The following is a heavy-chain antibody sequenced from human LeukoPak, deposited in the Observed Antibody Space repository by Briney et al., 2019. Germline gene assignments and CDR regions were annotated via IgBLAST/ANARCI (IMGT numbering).Heavy chain of an antibody. D-gene: IGHD3-22*01. CDR3: ARGPYDSSRD. CDR1: GGPFSGYY. Sequence: PSEALSLTCAVYGGPFSGYYWSWIRQAPGKGLEWIGEINHSGNTNYNPSLKSRVTISVDTSKNQFSLKLSSVTAADTAVYYCARGPYDSSRDWGQGTLVTVSS. CDR2: INHSGNT. J-gene: IGHJ4*02. V-gene: IGHV4-34*01.